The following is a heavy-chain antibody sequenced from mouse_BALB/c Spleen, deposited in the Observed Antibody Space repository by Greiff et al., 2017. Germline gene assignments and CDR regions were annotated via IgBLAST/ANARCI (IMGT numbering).Heavy chain of an antibody. CDR1: GYTFTSYW. D-gene: IGHD1-1*01. J-gene: IGHJ2*01. CDR2: INPSTGYT. Sequence: QVQLKESGAELAKPGASVKMSCKASGYTFTSYWMHWVKQRPGQGLEWIGYINPSTGYTEYNQKFKDKATLTADKSSSTAYMQLSSLTSEDSAVYYCARRYYGSSSDHVFDYWGQGTTLTVSS. V-gene: IGHV1-7*01. CDR3: ARRYYGSSSDHVFDY.